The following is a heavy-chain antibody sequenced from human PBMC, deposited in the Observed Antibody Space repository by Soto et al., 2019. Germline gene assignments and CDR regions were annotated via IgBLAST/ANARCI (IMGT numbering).Heavy chain of an antibody. CDR2: IYYSGST. V-gene: IGHV4-59*08. Sequence: SETLSLTCTVSGGSISSYYWSWIRQPPGKGLEWIGYIYYSGSTNYNPSLKSRVTISVDTSKNQFSLKLSSVTAADTAVYYCARTYYDFWSGYPAALYYYYYKDVWGKGTTVTVSS. D-gene: IGHD3-3*01. CDR3: ARTYYDFWSGYPAALYYYYYKDV. J-gene: IGHJ6*03. CDR1: GGSISSYY.